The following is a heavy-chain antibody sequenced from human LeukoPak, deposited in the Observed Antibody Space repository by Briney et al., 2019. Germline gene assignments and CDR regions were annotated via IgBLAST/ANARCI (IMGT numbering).Heavy chain of an antibody. D-gene: IGHD2-21*02. J-gene: IGHJ4*02. V-gene: IGHV3-15*01. CDR1: GFTFSNAW. CDR2: VKSKVDGETT. Sequence: GGSLRLSCAASGFTFSNAWMNWVRQAPGKGLEWVGRVKSKVDGETTSYAAPVKGRFTISRDDSRNTLYLQMNSLKTEDTAVYYCTTCGGDCYFNYWGQGTLVPVSS. CDR3: TTCGGDCYFNY.